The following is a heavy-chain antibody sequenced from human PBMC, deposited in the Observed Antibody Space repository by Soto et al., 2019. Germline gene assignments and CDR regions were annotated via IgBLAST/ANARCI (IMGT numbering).Heavy chain of an antibody. V-gene: IGHV4-38-2*01. CDR3: ARVGGTVVTPGRFDY. D-gene: IGHD1-26*01. Sequence: SETLSLTCAVSGYSISSGYYWGWIRQPPGKGLEWIGSIYHSGSTYYNPSLKSRVTISVDTSKNQFSLKLSSVTAADTAVYYCARVGGTVVTPGRFDYCGQGTLVS. CDR2: IYHSGST. J-gene: IGHJ4*02. CDR1: GYSISSGYY.